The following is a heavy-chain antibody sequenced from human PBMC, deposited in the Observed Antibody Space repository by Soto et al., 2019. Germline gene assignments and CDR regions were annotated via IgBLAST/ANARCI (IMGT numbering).Heavy chain of an antibody. D-gene: IGHD5-18*01. CDR1: GFTFSSYA. CDR2: ISFDGKNQ. V-gene: IGHV3-30*03. J-gene: IGHJ4*02. Sequence: PGGSLRLSCAASGFTFSSYAIHWVRQAPGKGLEWVAFISFDGKNQYYADSVKGRFTISRDNSKNTVFLQVNSLRIGDTAFYYCARSRGYTYDFDYRGQGTLVTVSS. CDR3: ARSRGYTYDFDY.